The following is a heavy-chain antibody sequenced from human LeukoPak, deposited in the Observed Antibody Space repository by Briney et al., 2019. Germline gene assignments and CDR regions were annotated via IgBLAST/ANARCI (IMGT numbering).Heavy chain of an antibody. J-gene: IGHJ3*02. D-gene: IGHD3-16*02. Sequence: GGSLRLSCAASGFTFSSYSMNWVRQAPGKGLEWVSSISSSSSYIYYADSVKGRFTISRDNAKNSLYLQMNSLRAEDTAVYYCARDSLEIRLGELSTDAFDIWGQGTMVTVSS. CDR2: ISSSSSYI. CDR3: ARDSLEIRLGELSTDAFDI. CDR1: GFTFSSYS. V-gene: IGHV3-21*01.